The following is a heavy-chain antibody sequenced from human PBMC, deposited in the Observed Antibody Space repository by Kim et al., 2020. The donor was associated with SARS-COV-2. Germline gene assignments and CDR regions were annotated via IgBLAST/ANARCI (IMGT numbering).Heavy chain of an antibody. CDR2: ISYDGSNK. V-gene: IGHV3-30*18. CDR1: GFTFSSYG. CDR3: AKERDPRHGFNYYYYGMDV. J-gene: IGHJ6*02. Sequence: GGSLRLSCAASGFTFSSYGMHWVRQAPGNGLEWVADISYDGSNKYYADSVKGRFTISRENSKNTLYLQMNSQRAEDTAVYYCAKERDPRHGFNYYYYGMDVWGQGTTVPVSS.